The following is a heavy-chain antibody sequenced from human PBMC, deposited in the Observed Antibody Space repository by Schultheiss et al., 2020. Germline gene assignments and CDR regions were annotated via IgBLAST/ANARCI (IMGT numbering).Heavy chain of an antibody. CDR1: GYSITSGYY. J-gene: IGHJ4*02. D-gene: IGHD3-22*01. Sequence: SQTLSLTCAVSGYSITSGYYWGWIRQPPGKGLEWIGSFYHSGSTNYNPSLKSRVTISVDTSKNQFSLKLSSVTAADTAVYYCARVGQEYYYDSSGFRNFDYWGQGTLVTVSS. V-gene: IGHV4-38-2*01. CDR2: FYHSGST. CDR3: ARVGQEYYYDSSGFRNFDY.